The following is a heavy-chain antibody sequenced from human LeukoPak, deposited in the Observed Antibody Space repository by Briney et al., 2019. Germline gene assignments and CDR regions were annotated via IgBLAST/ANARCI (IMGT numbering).Heavy chain of an antibody. CDR2: ISSSGSYT. CDR1: GFTLRSYW. CDR3: ARDLGGSSWPFYFDY. J-gene: IGHJ4*02. V-gene: IGHV3-21*05. Sequence: PGGSLRLSCAASGFTLRSYWMHWVRQAPGKGLEWLSYISSSGSYTNYADSVKGRFTISRDNAKNSLYLQMNSLRAEDTAVYYCARDLGGSSWPFYFDYWGQGTLVTVSS. D-gene: IGHD6-13*01.